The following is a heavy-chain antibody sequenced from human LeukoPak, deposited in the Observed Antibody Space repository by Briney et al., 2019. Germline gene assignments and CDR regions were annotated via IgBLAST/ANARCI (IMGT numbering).Heavy chain of an antibody. Sequence: ASVKVSCKASGYTFTGYYMHWVRQAPGQGVEWMGWINPNSGGTNYAQKFQGRVTMTRDTSISTAYMELSRLRSDDTAVYYCARDEEISSAFDVWGQGTMVTVSS. J-gene: IGHJ3*01. CDR2: INPNSGGT. D-gene: IGHD3-3*01. V-gene: IGHV1-2*02. CDR1: GYTFTGYY. CDR3: ARDEEISSAFDV.